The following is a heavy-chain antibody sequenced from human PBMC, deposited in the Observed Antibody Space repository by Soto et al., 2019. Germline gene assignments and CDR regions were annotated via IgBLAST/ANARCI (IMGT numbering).Heavy chain of an antibody. Sequence: EVQLVESGGGLVQPGGSLRLPCAASGFTFSSYWMSWVRQAPGKGLEWVANIKQDGSEKYYVDSVKGRFTISRDNAKNSLYLQMNSLRAEDTAVYYCARGGRVEMATIMYYFDYWGQGTLVTVSS. V-gene: IGHV3-7*03. D-gene: IGHD5-12*01. J-gene: IGHJ4*02. CDR2: IKQDGSEK. CDR1: GFTFSSYW. CDR3: ARGGRVEMATIMYYFDY.